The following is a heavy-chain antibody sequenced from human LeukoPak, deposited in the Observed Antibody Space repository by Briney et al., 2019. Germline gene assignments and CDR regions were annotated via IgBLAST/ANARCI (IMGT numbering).Heavy chain of an antibody. V-gene: IGHV1-18*01. J-gene: IGHJ5*02. CDR2: IANYNSKT. CDR1: GYTFSSYG. Sequence: ASVKVSCKAPGYTFSSYGISWLRQPPGQGLAGMGWIANYNSKTKYAEKVQGRVTMTTDTSTTTAYMELRTLRSDDTAVYYCARDMVGLAADGNWFDPWGQGTLVTVSS. D-gene: IGHD6-13*01. CDR3: ARDMVGLAADGNWFDP.